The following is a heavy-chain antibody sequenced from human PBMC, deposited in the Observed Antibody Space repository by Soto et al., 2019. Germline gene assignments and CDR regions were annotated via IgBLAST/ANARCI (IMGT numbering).Heavy chain of an antibody. CDR3: AGGRGDYNGWYFDL. CDR2: IYYSGSP. J-gene: IGHJ2*01. CDR1: GGPISSYY. D-gene: IGHD4-17*01. Sequence: PSETLSLTCTVSGGPISSYYWSWIRQPPGKGLEWIGYIYYSGSPNYSPSLESRVTISEDTSKNQFSLKLSSVTAADTAIYYCAGGRGDYNGWYFDLWGRGTLVTVSS. V-gene: IGHV4-59*01.